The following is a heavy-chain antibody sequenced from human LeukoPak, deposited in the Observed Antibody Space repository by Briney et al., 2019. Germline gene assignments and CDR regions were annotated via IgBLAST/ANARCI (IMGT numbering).Heavy chain of an antibody. Sequence: GGSLRLSCAASGFTFNSYAMSWVRQAPGKGLEWVSTISGSGGSKYYADSVKGRFTISRDNSKNTLYLQMNSLRAEDTAVYYCGKDRSAVAATSCFDCWGQGPLVPVSS. J-gene: IGHJ4*02. CDR2: ISGSGGSK. CDR1: GFTFNSYA. V-gene: IGHV3-23*01. D-gene: IGHD2-15*01. CDR3: GKDRSAVAATSCFDC.